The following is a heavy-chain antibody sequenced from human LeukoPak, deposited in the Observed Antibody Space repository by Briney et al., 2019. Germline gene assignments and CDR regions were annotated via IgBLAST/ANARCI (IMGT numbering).Heavy chain of an antibody. D-gene: IGHD6-13*01. CDR2: IYYSGST. J-gene: IGHJ5*02. V-gene: IGHV4-39*07. Sequence: PSETLSLTCTVSGGSISSSSYYWGWIRQPPGKGLEWIGSIYYSGSTYYNPSLKSRVTISVDTSKNQFSLKLSSVTAADTAVYYCARPAAAGMTGLDPWGQGTLVTVSS. CDR3: ARPAAAGMTGLDP. CDR1: GGSISSSSYY.